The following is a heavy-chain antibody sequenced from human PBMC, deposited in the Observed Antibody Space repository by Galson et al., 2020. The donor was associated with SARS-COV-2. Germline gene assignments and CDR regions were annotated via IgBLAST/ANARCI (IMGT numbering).Heavy chain of an antibody. Sequence: SQTLSLTCTVSGGSFSSYYCSWIRPPPRQGLVWIGYIYSIRGTTSNPSLTSRVTMSVDVSKNQVSTQVTSARAADTAVDYCARVHSNWGSPPYVDGGEQATLVTVSA. V-gene: IGHV4-59*01. CDR2: IYSIRGT. J-gene: IGHJ4*02. CDR3: ARVHSNWGSPPYVDG. D-gene: IGHD7-27*01. CDR1: GGSFSSYY.